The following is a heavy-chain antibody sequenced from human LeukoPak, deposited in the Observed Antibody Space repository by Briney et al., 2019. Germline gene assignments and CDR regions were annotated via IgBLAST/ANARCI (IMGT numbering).Heavy chain of an antibody. Sequence: LGGSLRLSRAASGFTFSSFRMHWVRQAPGKEVVWVSRINNGGSSTPYADSGKGRFTISRDNAKNPLYLQLSTLRAEDTAAYYWARSHPGWHYYWGQGTLVTVSS. J-gene: IGHJ4*02. D-gene: IGHD6-19*01. CDR1: GFTFSSFR. CDR3: ARSHPGWHYY. V-gene: IGHV3-74*01. CDR2: INNGGSST.